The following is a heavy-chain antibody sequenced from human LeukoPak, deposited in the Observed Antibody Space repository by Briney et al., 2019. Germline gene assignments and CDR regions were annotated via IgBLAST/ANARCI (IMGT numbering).Heavy chain of an antibody. V-gene: IGHV3-30*03. CDR3: AREGRPYCSSISCYGGFDP. Sequence: GGSLRLSCAASGFTFSSYSMNWVRQAPGKGLEWAAIISYDGSNKYYADSVKGRFTISRDSSKNTLYLQMNSLRAEDTAVYYCAREGRPYCSSISCYGGFDPWGQVTLVTVSS. CDR2: ISYDGSNK. D-gene: IGHD2-2*01. CDR1: GFTFSSYS. J-gene: IGHJ5*02.